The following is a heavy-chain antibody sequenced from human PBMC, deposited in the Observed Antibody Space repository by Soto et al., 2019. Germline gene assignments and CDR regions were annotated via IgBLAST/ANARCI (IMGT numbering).Heavy chain of an antibody. CDR3: AKEGGGDPPSNDY. J-gene: IGHJ4*02. V-gene: IGHV3-30*18. CDR1: GFTFSSYG. D-gene: IGHD2-21*01. Sequence: GGSLRLSCAASGFTFSSYGMHWVRQAPGKGLEWVAVISYDGSNKYYADSVKGRFTISRDNSKNTLYLQMNSLRAEDTAVYYCAKEGGGDPPSNDYWGQGTLVTVSS. CDR2: ISYDGSNK.